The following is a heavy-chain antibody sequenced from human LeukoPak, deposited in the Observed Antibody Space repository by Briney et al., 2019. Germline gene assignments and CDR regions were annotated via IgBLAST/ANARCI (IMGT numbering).Heavy chain of an antibody. D-gene: IGHD5-12*01. V-gene: IGHV3-73*01. Sequence: GGSLRLSCAASGFTFSGSAMHWVRQASGKGLEWVGRIRSKANSYATAYAASVKGRFTISRDDSKNTAYLQMNSLKTEDTVVYYCTSGYSGYDRTDAFDIWGQGTMVTVSS. J-gene: IGHJ3*02. CDR3: TSGYSGYDRTDAFDI. CDR2: IRSKANSYAT. CDR1: GFTFSGSA.